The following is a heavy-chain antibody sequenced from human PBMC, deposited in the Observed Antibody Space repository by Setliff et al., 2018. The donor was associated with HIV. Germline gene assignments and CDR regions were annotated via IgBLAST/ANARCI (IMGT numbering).Heavy chain of an antibody. V-gene: IGHV4-34*12. CDR2: IFYSGST. CDR3: ARRSGWSLDY. D-gene: IGHD6-19*01. Sequence: SETLSLTCAVYGGSFSGYYWSWIRQPPGKGLEWIGSIFYSGSTYYNPSLKSRVTISVDSSKNQFSLKLSSVTAADTAIYYCARRSGWSLDYWGQGTLVTV. CDR1: GGSFSGYY. J-gene: IGHJ4*02.